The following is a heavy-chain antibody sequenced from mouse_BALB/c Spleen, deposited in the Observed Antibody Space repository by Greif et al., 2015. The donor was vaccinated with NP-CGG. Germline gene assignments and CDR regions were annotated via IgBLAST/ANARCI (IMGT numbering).Heavy chain of an antibody. CDR3: ARGGSDY. J-gene: IGHJ2*01. V-gene: IGHV5-4*02. CDR1: GFTFSDYY. Sequence: EVQLVESGGGLVKPGGSLKLSCAASGFTFSDYYMYWVRQTPEKRLEWVATISDGGSYTYYPDSVKGRFTISRDNAKNNLYLQMSSLKSEDTAMYYCARGGSDYWGQGTTLTVSS. CDR2: ISDGGSYT.